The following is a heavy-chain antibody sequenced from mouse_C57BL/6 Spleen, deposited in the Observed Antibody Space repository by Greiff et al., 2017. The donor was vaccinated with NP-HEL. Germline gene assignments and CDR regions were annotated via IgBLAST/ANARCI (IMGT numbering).Heavy chain of an antibody. J-gene: IGHJ1*03. CDR2: IDPEAGDT. CDR3: ASLTGTGYFDV. Sequence: VQLQQSGAELVKPGASVKLSCTASGFNIKDYYMHWVKQRTEQGLEWIGRIDPEAGDTKYAPKFQGKATITAATSSNTAYLQLSSLTSEDTAVYYCASLTGTGYFDVGGTGTTVTVAS. D-gene: IGHD4-1*01. V-gene: IGHV14-2*01. CDR1: GFNIKDYY.